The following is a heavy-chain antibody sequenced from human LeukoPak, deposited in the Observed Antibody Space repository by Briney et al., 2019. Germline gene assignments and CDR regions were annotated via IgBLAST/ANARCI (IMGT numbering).Heavy chain of an antibody. J-gene: IGHJ4*02. V-gene: IGHV1-24*01. Sequence: GASEKVSCKVSGYTLTELSMHWVRQAPGKGLEWMGGFDPEDGETIYAQKFQGRVTMTEDTSTDTAYMELSSLRSEDTAVYYCATGPLSLSGYDYAGNRFDYWGQGTLVTVSS. CDR1: GYTLTELS. CDR2: FDPEDGET. D-gene: IGHD5-12*01. CDR3: ATGPLSLSGYDYAGNRFDY.